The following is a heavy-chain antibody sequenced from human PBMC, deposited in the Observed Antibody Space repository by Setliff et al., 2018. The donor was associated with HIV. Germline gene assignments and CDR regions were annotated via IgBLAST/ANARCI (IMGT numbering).Heavy chain of an antibody. Sequence: LSLTCTVSGGSIRTGAYYWGWIRLPPGKGLEWIGSIYYDGRTFYKPSLKSRLTISVDTSKNQFSLSLNSVTAADTAVYFCARGGAVSADFDSWGQGTLVTVSS. CDR2: IYYDGRT. V-gene: IGHV4-39*07. J-gene: IGHJ5*01. CDR3: ARGGAVSADFDS. CDR1: GGSIRTGAYY. D-gene: IGHD3-16*01.